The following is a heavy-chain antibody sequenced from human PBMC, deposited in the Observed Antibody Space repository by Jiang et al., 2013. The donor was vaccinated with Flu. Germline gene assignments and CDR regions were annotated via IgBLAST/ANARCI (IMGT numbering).Heavy chain of an antibody. J-gene: IGHJ4*02. Sequence: NHSGSTNYNRPSKSRVTISVDTSKNQFSLKLSSVTAADTAVYYCARGLAAAGGNDYWGQGTLVTVSS. D-gene: IGHD6-13*01. CDR3: ARGLAAAGGNDY. V-gene: IGHV4-34*01. CDR2: NHSGST.